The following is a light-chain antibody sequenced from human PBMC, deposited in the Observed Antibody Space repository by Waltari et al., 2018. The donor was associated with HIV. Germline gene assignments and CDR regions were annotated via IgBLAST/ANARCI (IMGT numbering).Light chain of an antibody. CDR3: GTWDSSLSAGV. Sequence: QSVLTQPPSVSAAPGQKVPISCSGRSSNLGNTYVSGYQQLPGTAPKLLIYDNNKRPSGIPDRFSGSKSGTSATLGITGLQTGDEADYYCGTWDSSLSAGVFGGGAKLTVL. CDR1: SSNLGNTY. V-gene: IGLV1-51*01. CDR2: DNN. J-gene: IGLJ3*02.